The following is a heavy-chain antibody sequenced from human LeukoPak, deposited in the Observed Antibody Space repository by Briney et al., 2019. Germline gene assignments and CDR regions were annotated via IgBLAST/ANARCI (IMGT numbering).Heavy chain of an antibody. CDR1: GFTFSSYS. CDR3: ARGTTGYSSGWLIDY. V-gene: IGHV3-21*01. J-gene: IGHJ4*02. CDR2: ISSSSSYI. D-gene: IGHD6-19*01. Sequence: GGSLRLSCAASGFTFSSYSMNWVRQAPGKGLEWVSSISSSSSYIYYADSVKGRFTISRDNAKNSLYLQMNSLRAEDTAVYYCARGTTGYSSGWLIDYWGQGTLVTVS.